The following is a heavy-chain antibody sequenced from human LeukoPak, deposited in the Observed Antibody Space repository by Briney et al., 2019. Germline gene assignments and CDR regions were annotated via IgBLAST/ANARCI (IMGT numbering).Heavy chain of an antibody. J-gene: IGHJ4*02. CDR2: IVVGGGNT. CDR3: AGDLKGGGASFDY. V-gene: IGHV1-58*02. Sequence: SVKASCKASGFTFTSSAMQWVRQARGQRLEWIGWIVVGGGNTNYAQKFQERVTITRDMSTSTAYMELSSLRSEDTAVYYCAGDLKGGGASFDYWGQGTLVTVSS. CDR1: GFTFTSSA. D-gene: IGHD1-26*01.